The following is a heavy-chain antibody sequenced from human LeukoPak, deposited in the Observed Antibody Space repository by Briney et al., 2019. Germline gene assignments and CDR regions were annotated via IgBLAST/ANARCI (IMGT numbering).Heavy chain of an antibody. V-gene: IGHV4-38-2*02. CDR3: AKMGAQNWGSFLRYFDI. Sequence: SETLSLTCSLSGYSISRGYYWGWIRQSPGKGLEWIGSVYHSGSAYYDPSLKSRVAISVETSKNQFSLKPSSVTAADTAVYYCAKMGAQNWGSFLRYFDIWGRGTLVTVSS. CDR1: GYSISRGYY. J-gene: IGHJ2*01. D-gene: IGHD7-27*01. CDR2: VYHSGSA.